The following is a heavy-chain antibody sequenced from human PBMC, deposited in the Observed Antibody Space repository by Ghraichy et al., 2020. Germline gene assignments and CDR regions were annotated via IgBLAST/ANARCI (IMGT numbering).Heavy chain of an antibody. CDR2: ISGSGGST. Sequence: GSLRLSCAASGFTFRSYAMSWVRQAPGKGLEWVSAISGSGGSTYYADSVKGRFTISRDNSKNTLYLQVNSLRAEDTAVYYWAKELAYCGGECYSAYFDYWGQGTLVTVSS. V-gene: IGHV3-23*01. CDR1: GFTFRSYA. J-gene: IGHJ4*02. D-gene: IGHD2-21*01. CDR3: AKELAYCGGECYSAYFDY.